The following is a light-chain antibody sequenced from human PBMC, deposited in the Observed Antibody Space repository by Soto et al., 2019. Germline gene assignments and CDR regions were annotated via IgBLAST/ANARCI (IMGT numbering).Light chain of an antibody. V-gene: IGKV3-11*01. J-gene: IGKJ1*01. Sequence: EIVLTHSPGARSLSPWGRGTRSCRASQSVSSYLAWYQQKPGQAPRLLIYDASNRATGTPARFSGSGSGTDFNLTLRSLEPEAFAVYYSQQRSNWLWTFGQGTK. CDR1: QSVSSY. CDR3: QQRSNWLWT. CDR2: DAS.